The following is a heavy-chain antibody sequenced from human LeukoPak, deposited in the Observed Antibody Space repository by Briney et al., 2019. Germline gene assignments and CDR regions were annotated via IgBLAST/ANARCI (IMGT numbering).Heavy chain of an antibody. J-gene: IGHJ5*02. D-gene: IGHD1-26*01. CDR1: GGSISSSSYY. V-gene: IGHV4-39*01. Sequence: PSETLSLTCTVSGGSISSSSYYWGWIRQPPGKGLEWIGSIYYSGSTYSNPSLKRRVPISVDTSRNHFSLTLRSVTTPHKATSYWARHQNRWERRPNWFAPWGQGTLVTVSS. CDR3: ARHQNRWERRPNWFAP. CDR2: IYYSGST.